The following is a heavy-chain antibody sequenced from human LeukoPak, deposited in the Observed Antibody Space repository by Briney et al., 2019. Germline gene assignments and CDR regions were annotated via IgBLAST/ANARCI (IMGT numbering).Heavy chain of an antibody. CDR3: ARDGHPYSSSHYFDY. D-gene: IGHD6-6*01. CDR2: ISYDGSNK. Sequence: PGRSLRLSCAASGFTFSSYAMHWVRQAPGKGLEWVAVISYDGSNKYYADSVKGRFTISRDNSKSTLYLQMNSLRAEDTAVYYCARDGHPYSSSHYFDYWGQGTLVTVSS. V-gene: IGHV3-30*04. CDR1: GFTFSSYA. J-gene: IGHJ4*02.